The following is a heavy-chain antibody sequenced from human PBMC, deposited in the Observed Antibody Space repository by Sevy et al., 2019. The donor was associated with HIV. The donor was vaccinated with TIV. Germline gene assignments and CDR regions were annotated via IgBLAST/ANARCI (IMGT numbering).Heavy chain of an antibody. D-gene: IGHD1-26*01. CDR2: ISHGGST. CDR3: VGVWVAQNGFDI. Sequence: SETLSLTSAVYGGSFSGYYWTWIRQSPGKGLEWIGEISHGGSTTYNPSLKSRVTISIDTSKNLFCLNLNSVTAADTVVYYCVGVWVAQNGFDIWGQGIMVTVSS. J-gene: IGHJ3*02. V-gene: IGHV4-34*01. CDR1: GGSFSGYY.